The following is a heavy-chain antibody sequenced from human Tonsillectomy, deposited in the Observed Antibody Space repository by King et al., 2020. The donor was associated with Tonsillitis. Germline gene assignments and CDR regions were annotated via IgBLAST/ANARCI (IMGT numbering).Heavy chain of an antibody. CDR1: GFTFTNAW. CDR2: IKSKTDGGTT. Sequence: VQLVESGGGLVKPGGSLRLSCTASGFTFTNAWMSWVRQAPGKGLEWVGRIKSKTDGGTTDYAAPGKGRFTISRDYLKDTLYLQMNSLKTEDTAVYYCATDSSGHSFDYWGQGTLVTVSS. CDR3: ATDSSGHSFDY. D-gene: IGHD6-19*01. V-gene: IGHV3-15*01. J-gene: IGHJ4*02.